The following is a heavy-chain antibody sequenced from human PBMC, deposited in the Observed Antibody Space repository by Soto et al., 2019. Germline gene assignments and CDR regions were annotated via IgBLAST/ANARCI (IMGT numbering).Heavy chain of an antibody. V-gene: IGHV4-39*01. CDR2: IYYSGST. J-gene: IGHJ5*02. CDR1: GGSISSSSYY. CDR3: ARHLRITMVRGVMSWFDP. Sequence: SETLSLTCTVSGGSISSSSYYWGWIRQPPGKGLEWIGSIYYSGSTYYNPSLKSRVTISVDTSKNQFSLKLSSVTAADTAVYYCARHLRITMVRGVMSWFDPWGQGTLVTVSS. D-gene: IGHD3-10*01.